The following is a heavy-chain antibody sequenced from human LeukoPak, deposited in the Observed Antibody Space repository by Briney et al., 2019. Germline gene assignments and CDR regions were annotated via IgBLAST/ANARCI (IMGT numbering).Heavy chain of an antibody. J-gene: IGHJ5*02. V-gene: IGHV1-18*01. CDR1: GYTFTSYG. Sequence: ASVKVSCKASGYTFTSYGISWVRQAPGQGLEWMGWISAYNGNTNYAQKLQGRVTMTTDTSTSTAYMELRSLRSDDTAVYYRARDQVVPAAQGWFDPWGQGTLVTVSS. CDR2: ISAYNGNT. D-gene: IGHD2-2*01. CDR3: ARDQVVPAAQGWFDP.